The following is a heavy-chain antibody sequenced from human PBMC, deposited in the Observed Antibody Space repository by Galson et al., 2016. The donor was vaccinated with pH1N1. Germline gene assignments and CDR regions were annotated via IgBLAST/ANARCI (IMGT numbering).Heavy chain of an antibody. CDR1: GFTFNIFA. CDR3: VKLDSSGYYYGRFDS. D-gene: IGHD3-22*01. V-gene: IGHV3-23*01. Sequence: SLRLSCAASGFTFNIFAMSWVRQAPGKGPEWVSSISASGANTNYADAVKGRFTISRDNSKNTLYLQTNSLRAEDTAIYYCVKLDSSGYYYGRFDSWGHGTLVTVSS. CDR2: ISASGANT. J-gene: IGHJ4*01.